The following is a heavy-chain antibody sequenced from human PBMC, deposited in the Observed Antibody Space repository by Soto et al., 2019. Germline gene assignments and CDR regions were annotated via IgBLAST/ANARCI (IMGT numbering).Heavy chain of an antibody. CDR2: INPNSGGT. D-gene: IGHD2-2*01. Sequence: ASVKVSFKASGYTFTVYYIHWVRQSPGQGLEWMGWINPNSGGTNYAQKFQGRVTMTRDTSISTAYMELSRLRSDDTAVYYCARVILDIVVVQAAMDHWGQGTLVTVSS. CDR1: GYTFTVYY. J-gene: IGHJ4*02. CDR3: ARVILDIVVVQAAMDH. V-gene: IGHV1-2*02.